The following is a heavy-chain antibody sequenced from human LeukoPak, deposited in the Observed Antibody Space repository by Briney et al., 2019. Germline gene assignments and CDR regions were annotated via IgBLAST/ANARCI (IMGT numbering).Heavy chain of an antibody. D-gene: IGHD3-3*01. Sequence: SETLSHTCTVSGGSISSHSWSWIRQPPGKGLEWIGYIYYSGSTNYNPSLKSRVTISVDTSKNQFSLKLSSVTAADTAVYYCARGARTYYDFWSGYYPQNNWFDPWGQGTLVTVSS. CDR1: GGSISSHS. CDR3: ARGARTYYDFWSGYYPQNNWFDP. J-gene: IGHJ5*02. CDR2: IYYSGST. V-gene: IGHV4-59*11.